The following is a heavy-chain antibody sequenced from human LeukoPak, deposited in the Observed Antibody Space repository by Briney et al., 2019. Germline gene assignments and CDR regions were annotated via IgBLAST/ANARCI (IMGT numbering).Heavy chain of an antibody. D-gene: IGHD1-1*01. CDR3: ARKTGYYYGVDV. J-gene: IGHJ6*02. V-gene: IGHV4-59*08. CDR1: GGSITNYY. CDR2: IYNSGST. Sequence: SETLSLTCTVSGGSITNYYWSWIRQPPGKGLEWIGYIYNSGSTNYNPSLKSRAAISVDMSKNQFSLKLSSLTAADTAVYYCARKTGYYYGVDVWGQGTTVTVSS.